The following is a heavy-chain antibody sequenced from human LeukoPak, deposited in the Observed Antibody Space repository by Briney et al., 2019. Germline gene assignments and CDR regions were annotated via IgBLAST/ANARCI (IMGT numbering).Heavy chain of an antibody. V-gene: IGHV1-2*02. D-gene: IGHD3-10*01. J-gene: IGHJ4*02. CDR1: GDTFSSYA. CDR3: ARVLVRGVITSLGY. Sequence: ASVKVSCKASGDTFSSYAISWVRQAPGQGLEWMGWINPNSGGTNYAQKFQGRVTITRDTSASTAYMELSSLRSEDTAVYYCARVLVRGVITSLGYWGQGTLVTVSS. CDR2: INPNSGGT.